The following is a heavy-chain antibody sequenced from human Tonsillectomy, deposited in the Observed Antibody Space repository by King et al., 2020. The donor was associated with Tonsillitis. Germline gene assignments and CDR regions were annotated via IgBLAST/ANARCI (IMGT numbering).Heavy chain of an antibody. CDR2: ISYDGSNR. D-gene: IGHD6-13*01. V-gene: IGHV3-30*03. CDR3: ASSGFTSNWVPRGWVPAYFDY. Sequence: QVQLVESGGGVVEPGRSLRLSCAASGFTFSSYGMHWVRQAPGKGLEWVAIISYDGSNRYYADSVKGRFTISRDNPKNTLYLQMNSLRGEDTAVYYCASSGFTSNWVPRGWVPAYFDYWGQGTLVTVSS. CDR1: GFTFSSYG. J-gene: IGHJ4*02.